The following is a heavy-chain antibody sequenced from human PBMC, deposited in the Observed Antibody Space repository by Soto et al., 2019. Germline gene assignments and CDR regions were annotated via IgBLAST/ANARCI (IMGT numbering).Heavy chain of an antibody. CDR1: GGPFGSSA. CDR2: IIPVFDKA. J-gene: IGHJ3*01. Sequence: QVQLVQSGADVKKPGSSVKVSCKTSGGPFGSSAISWVRQAPAQGLEWMGEIIPVFDKANYAQNFQGRLTINADEPTGTVFMKLSSLRSEDTAVYFCARLRRDWGDAFDLWGLGTFVTVSS. D-gene: IGHD3-16*01. V-gene: IGHV1-69*01. CDR3: ARLRRDWGDAFDL.